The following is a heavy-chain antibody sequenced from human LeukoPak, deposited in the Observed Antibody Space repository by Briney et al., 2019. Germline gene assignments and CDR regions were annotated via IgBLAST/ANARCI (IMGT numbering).Heavy chain of an antibody. D-gene: IGHD3-22*01. CDR1: GGSISSYY. CDR3: ASGAFYYDSSGYPNAFDI. J-gene: IGHJ3*02. V-gene: IGHV4-59*08. CDR2: IYYSGST. Sequence: SETLSLTCTVSGGSISSYYWSWIRQPPGKGLEWIGYIYYSGSTNYNPSLKSRVTISVDTSKNQFSLKLSSVTAADTAVYYCASGAFYYDSSGYPNAFDIWGQGTMVTVSS.